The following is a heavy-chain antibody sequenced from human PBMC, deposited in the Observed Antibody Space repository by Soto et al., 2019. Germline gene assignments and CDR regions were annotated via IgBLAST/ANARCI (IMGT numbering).Heavy chain of an antibody. D-gene: IGHD5-12*01. J-gene: IGHJ5*02. CDR1: GFTFSSYS. CDR2: TSRSSSYI. CDR3: ARDSHGYVSFRFDP. V-gene: IGHV3-21*01. Sequence: EVQLVESGGGLVKPGGSLRLSCAASGFTFSSYSMNWVRQAPGKGLEWVSSTSRSSSYIYYADSVKGRFTISRDNAKNSLYLPMTSLRGEDTAVYYCARDSHGYVSFRFDPWGQGTRVTVSS.